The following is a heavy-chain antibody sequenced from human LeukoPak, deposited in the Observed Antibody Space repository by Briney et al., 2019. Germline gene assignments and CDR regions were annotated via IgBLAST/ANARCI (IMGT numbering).Heavy chain of an antibody. CDR2: ISGSGGST. CDR1: GFTFSSYA. CDR3: AKVVEGYYDSSGYYYSQGFLYYLDY. Sequence: GGSLRLSCAASGFTFSSYAMSWVRQAPGKGLEWVSAISGSGGSTYYADSVKGRFTIARDNSKNTLYLQMNSLRAEDTAVYYCAKVVEGYYDSSGYYYSQGFLYYLDYWGQGTLVTVSS. J-gene: IGHJ4*02. V-gene: IGHV3-23*01. D-gene: IGHD3-22*01.